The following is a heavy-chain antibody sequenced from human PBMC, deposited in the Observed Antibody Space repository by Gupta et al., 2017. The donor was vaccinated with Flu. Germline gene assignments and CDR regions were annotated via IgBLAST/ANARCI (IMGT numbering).Heavy chain of an antibody. J-gene: IGHJ1*01. Sequence: VQLLASGPAFIPSGGSLILSCSTSRFPFPKNAMSWVRQIPGKGPEWVSAISGDGGTTYYADCAKGRFTGSRDNFKNTLHLQMNSLTGEDTALYYGARDAVNCGWSEYFHQWGQGTLGTVSS. V-gene: IGHV3-23*01. CDR3: ARDAVNCGWSEYFHQ. CDR1: RFPFPKNA. D-gene: IGHD6-19*01. CDR2: ISGDGGTT.